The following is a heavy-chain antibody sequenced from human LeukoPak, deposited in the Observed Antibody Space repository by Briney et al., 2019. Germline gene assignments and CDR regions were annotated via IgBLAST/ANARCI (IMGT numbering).Heavy chain of an antibody. CDR1: GYTLTELS. CDR3: ARGTYSSSLIDY. CDR2: FDPEDGET. J-gene: IGHJ4*02. D-gene: IGHD6-6*01. V-gene: IGHV1-24*01. Sequence: ASVKVSCKVSGYTLTELSMHWVRQAPGKGLEWMGGFDPEDGETIYAQKFQGRVTITRDTSASTAYMELSSLRSEDTAVYYCARGTYSSSLIDYWGQGTLVTVSS.